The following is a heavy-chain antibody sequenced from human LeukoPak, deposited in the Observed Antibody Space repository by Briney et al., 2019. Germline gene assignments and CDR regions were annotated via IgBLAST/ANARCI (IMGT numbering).Heavy chain of an antibody. CDR2: ISKDGSTS. CDR1: GFTFSNHW. J-gene: IGHJ4*02. CDR3: ARADYDYVWGSYRQYYFDY. D-gene: IGHD3-16*02. Sequence: GGSLRLSCEASGFTFSNHWMHWVRQAPGRGLVWVSVISKDGSTSIYADSVRGRLTISRDNAKNTLYLQMNSLRVEDTSVYYCARADYDYVWGSYRQYYFDYWGQGTLVTVSS. V-gene: IGHV3-74*01.